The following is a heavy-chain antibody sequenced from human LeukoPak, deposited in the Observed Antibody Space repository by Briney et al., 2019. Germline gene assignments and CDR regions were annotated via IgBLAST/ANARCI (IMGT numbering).Heavy chain of an antibody. D-gene: IGHD3-22*01. CDR3: ARDYGDGSGSYTWDY. Sequence: GGSLRLSCAASGFTFTIFGLNWVRQAPGKGPEWVSYYADSVQGRFTISRDNSKDTLHLQMNSLRVEDTALYYCARDYGDGSGSYTWDYWGQGTLVTVSS. CDR1: GFTFTIFG. J-gene: IGHJ4*02. V-gene: IGHV3-23*01.